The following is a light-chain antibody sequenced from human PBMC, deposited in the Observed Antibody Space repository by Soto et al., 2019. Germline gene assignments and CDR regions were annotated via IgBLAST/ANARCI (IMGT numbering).Light chain of an antibody. J-gene: IGLJ2*01. V-gene: IGLV2-23*03. CDR1: NNDVGGYKL. CDR2: EGS. Sequence: QSALTQPASVSGSPGQAITISCTGTNNDVGGYKLVSWYQQHPRKVPKVVIYEGSKRPSGVSNRFSGSKSGNTASLTISGLQAEDEAYYYCWSYAGNTIFVFGGGTKLTVL. CDR3: WSYAGNTIFV.